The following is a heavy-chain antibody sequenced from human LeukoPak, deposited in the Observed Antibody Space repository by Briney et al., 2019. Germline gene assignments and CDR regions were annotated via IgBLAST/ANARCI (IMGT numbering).Heavy chain of an antibody. CDR2: ISGDGGST. V-gene: IGHV3-43*02. D-gene: IGHD6-13*01. CDR1: GFTFDDYA. J-gene: IGHJ4*02. CDR3: AKAIKPHIAAPDY. Sequence: GGSLRLSCAASGFTFDDYAMHWVRQAPGKGLEWVSLISGDGGSTYYADSVKGRFTISRDNSKNSLYLQMNSLRTEDTALYYSAKAIKPHIAAPDYWGEGTLVTVSS.